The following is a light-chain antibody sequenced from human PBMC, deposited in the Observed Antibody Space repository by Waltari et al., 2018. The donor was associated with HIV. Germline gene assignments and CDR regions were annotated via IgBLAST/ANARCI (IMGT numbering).Light chain of an antibody. Sequence: QSPLYQPASVSGSPGQSITIPCSGVSHKIDFHNFVSWYQLRPGKAPQLIIFGVTRRPSGISSRFSGSTSGGTASLTISDLQIEDEADYFCSSFAGTGTPMFGGGTKLTVL. V-gene: IGLV2-14*01. CDR1: SHKIDFHNF. J-gene: IGLJ3*02. CDR2: GVT. CDR3: SSFAGTGTPM.